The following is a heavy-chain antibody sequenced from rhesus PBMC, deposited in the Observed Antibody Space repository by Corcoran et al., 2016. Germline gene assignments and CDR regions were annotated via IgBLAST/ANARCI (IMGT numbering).Heavy chain of an antibody. D-gene: IGHD6-13*01. Sequence: QVQLQESGPGVVKPSETLSLTCAVSGGSISASYRWRWIRHTPGTGLERIGYVYGRKTRTNPKPSLKSQVTISKDTSKNQFAVKLSSVTAADTAVYYCARDQGGAAGRYWYFDLWGPGTPITISS. J-gene: IGHJ2*01. CDR1: GGSISASYR. V-gene: IGHV4S10*01. CDR2: VYGRKTRT. CDR3: ARDQGGAAGRYWYFDL.